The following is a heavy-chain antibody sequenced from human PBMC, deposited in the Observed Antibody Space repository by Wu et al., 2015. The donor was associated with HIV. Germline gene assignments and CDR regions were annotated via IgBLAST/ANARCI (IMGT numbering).Heavy chain of an antibody. D-gene: IGHD5-12*01. V-gene: IGHV1-18*01. CDR3: ARGHPLLLCSEHLLRILYYYMDV. J-gene: IGHJ6*03. CDR1: GYSFTSYG. CDR2: ISGYNGNT. Sequence: QVQLVQSGAEVKKPGASVKVSCQTSGYSFTSYGLNWVRQAPGQGLEWMGWISGYNGNTNYAQKFQDRLTMTIDASTNTGYIEMRSLKSDDTAIYYCARGHPLLLCSEHLLRILYYYMDVVGQRDRGPRLL.